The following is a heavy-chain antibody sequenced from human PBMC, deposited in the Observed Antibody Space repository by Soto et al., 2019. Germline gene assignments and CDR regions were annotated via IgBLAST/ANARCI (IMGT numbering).Heavy chain of an antibody. CDR3: ARDIRGYSRAFDY. D-gene: IGHD5-18*01. Sequence: SETLSLTCTVSAGSVSGASYYWTWIRQSPGKGLEWIGYIYYNGSTTYSPSLKSRVTISIDTANNQFSLILTPVTPADTAVYYCARDIRGYSRAFDYWGQGTLVTVSS. CDR1: AGSVSGASYY. V-gene: IGHV4-61*01. J-gene: IGHJ4*02. CDR2: IYYNGST.